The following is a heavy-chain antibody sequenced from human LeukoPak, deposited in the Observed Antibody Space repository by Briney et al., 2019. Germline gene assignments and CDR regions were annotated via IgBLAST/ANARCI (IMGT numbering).Heavy chain of an antibody. D-gene: IGHD3-3*01. CDR2: NYTSGST. CDR1: GGSVSSYY. V-gene: IGHV4-4*07. Sequence: SETLSLTCTVSGGSVSSYYWSWIRQPAGKGLEWIGRNYTSGSTNYNPSLKSRVTMSVDTSKNQFSLKLSSVTAADTAVYYCAREGPNYDFWSGYLNWFDPWGQGTLVTVSS. CDR3: AREGPNYDFWSGYLNWFDP. J-gene: IGHJ5*02.